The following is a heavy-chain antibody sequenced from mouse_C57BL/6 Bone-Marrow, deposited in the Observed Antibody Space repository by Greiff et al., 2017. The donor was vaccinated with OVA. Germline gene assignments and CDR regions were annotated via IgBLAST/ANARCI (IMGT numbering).Heavy chain of an antibody. D-gene: IGHD3-2*02. V-gene: IGHV5-4*01. CDR2: ISDGGSYT. Sequence: EVKLVESGGGLVKPGGSLKLSCAASGFTFSSYAMSWVRQTPEKRLEWVATISDGGSYTYYPDNVKGRFTISRDNAKNHLYLQMSHLKSEDTAMYYCARDRERRPFDYWGQGTTLTVSS. CDR3: ARDRERRPFDY. J-gene: IGHJ2*01. CDR1: GFTFSSYA.